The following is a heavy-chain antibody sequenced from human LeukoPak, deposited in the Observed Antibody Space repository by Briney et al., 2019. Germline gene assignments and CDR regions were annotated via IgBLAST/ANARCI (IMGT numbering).Heavy chain of an antibody. D-gene: IGHD3-3*01. Sequence: GGSLRLSCAASGFTFSSYAMSWVRQAPGKGLEWVSAISGGGGSTYYADSVKGRFTISRDNSKNTLYLQMNSLRAEDTAVYYCAKAPGYYTGLFDYWGQGTLVTVSS. CDR2: ISGGGGST. J-gene: IGHJ4*02. CDR3: AKAPGYYTGLFDY. V-gene: IGHV3-23*01. CDR1: GFTFSSYA.